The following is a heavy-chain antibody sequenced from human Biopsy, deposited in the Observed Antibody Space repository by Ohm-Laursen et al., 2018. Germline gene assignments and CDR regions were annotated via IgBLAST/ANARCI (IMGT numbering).Heavy chain of an antibody. CDR2: IILMFGTA. D-gene: IGHD1-26*01. Sequence: SSVKVSCKASGGTFINYATSWVRQAPGQGLEWMGGIILMFGTANYAQMFQGRVTISADESTSTSYMELSSLTTEDTAIYYCARGPHSGSHSCFDYWGRGTLVTVSS. J-gene: IGHJ4*02. CDR1: GGTFINYA. CDR3: ARGPHSGSHSCFDY. V-gene: IGHV1-69*01.